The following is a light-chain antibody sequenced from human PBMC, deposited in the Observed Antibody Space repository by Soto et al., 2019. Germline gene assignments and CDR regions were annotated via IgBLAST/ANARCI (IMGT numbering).Light chain of an antibody. CDR3: LIFFGGVPV. V-gene: IGLV7-46*01. CDR1: TGAVTNYHY. Sequence: QAVLAQPPSLTVSPGESVTLTCCSNTGAVTNYHYPHWFQHRPGQAPSTLIYDATDKPPWTPARFSGSLLGDTAALTLSGAQPEGVADYDCLIFFGGVPVFGLGTKSPS. J-gene: IGLJ1*01. CDR2: DAT.